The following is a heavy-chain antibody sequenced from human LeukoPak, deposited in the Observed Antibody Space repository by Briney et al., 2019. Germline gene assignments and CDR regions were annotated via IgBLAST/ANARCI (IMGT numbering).Heavy chain of an antibody. CDR2: IYYSGST. CDR3: ARVRLRGPFDY. Sequence: SETLSLTCTVSGGSISSYYWSWIRQPPGKGLEWIGYIYYSGSTNYNPSLKSRVTISVDTSKNQFSLKLSSVTAADTAVYYCARVRLRGPFDYWGQGTLVTVSS. J-gene: IGHJ4*02. V-gene: IGHV4-59*01. D-gene: IGHD5-12*01. CDR1: GGSISSYY.